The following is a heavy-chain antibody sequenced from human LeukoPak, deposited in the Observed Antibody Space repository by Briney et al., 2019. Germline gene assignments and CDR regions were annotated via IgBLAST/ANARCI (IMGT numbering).Heavy chain of an antibody. D-gene: IGHD3-10*01. J-gene: IGHJ5*02. CDR2: IYYSGST. CDR3: ARLGSGRGWFDP. V-gene: IGHV4-59*08. Sequence: TSETLSLTCTVSGGSISSYYWSWIRQPPGKGLEWIGYIYYSGSTNYNPSLKSRVTISVDTSKNQFSLKLSSVTAADTAVYYCARLGSGRGWFDPWGQGTLVTVSS. CDR1: GGSISSYY.